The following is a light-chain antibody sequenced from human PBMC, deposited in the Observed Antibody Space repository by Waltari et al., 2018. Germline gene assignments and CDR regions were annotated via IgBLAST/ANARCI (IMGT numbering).Light chain of an antibody. Sequence: DIQMTQSPSTLSASVGDRVTITCRARQSISSWLAWYQQKPGKAPNLLIYKASTLESGVPSRFSGSGSATEFTLTISSLQPDDFATYYCQQYNTYPLTFGGGTKVEIK. CDR2: KAS. CDR1: QSISSW. V-gene: IGKV1-5*03. CDR3: QQYNTYPLT. J-gene: IGKJ4*01.